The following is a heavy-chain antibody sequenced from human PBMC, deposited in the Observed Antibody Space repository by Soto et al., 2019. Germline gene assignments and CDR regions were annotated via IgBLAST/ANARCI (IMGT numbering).Heavy chain of an antibody. J-gene: IGHJ4*02. V-gene: IGHV3-23*01. CDR1: GFTFSSYA. D-gene: IGHD3-3*01. CDR3: AKGLGWATIFGVVMPGCGVN. Sequence: GGSLRLSCAASGFTFSSYAMSWVRQAPGKGLEWVSAISGSGGSTYYADSVKGRFTISRDNSKNTLYLQMNSLRAEDTAVYYCAKGLGWATIFGVVMPGCGVNWGQVNLVTVSS. CDR2: ISGSGGST.